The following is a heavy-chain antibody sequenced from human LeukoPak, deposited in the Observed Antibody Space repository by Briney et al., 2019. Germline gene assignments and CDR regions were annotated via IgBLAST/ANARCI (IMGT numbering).Heavy chain of an antibody. CDR1: GYTFTGYY. CDR2: ISAYNGNT. CDR3: ARGSLGATMRGLGY. D-gene: IGHD1-26*01. Sequence: GASVKVSCKASGYTFTGYYMHWVRQAPGQGLEWMGWISAYNGNTNYAQKLQGRVTMTTDTSTSTAYMELRSLRSDDTAVYYCARGSLGATMRGLGYWGQGTLVTVSS. J-gene: IGHJ4*02. V-gene: IGHV1-18*04.